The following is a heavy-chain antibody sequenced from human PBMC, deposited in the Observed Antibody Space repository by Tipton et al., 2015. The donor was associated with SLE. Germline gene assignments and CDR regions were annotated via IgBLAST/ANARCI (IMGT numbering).Heavy chain of an antibody. V-gene: IGHV4-31*03. CDR3: ARDIAGGRGAFDI. D-gene: IGHD2-21*01. J-gene: IGHJ3*02. CDR1: RGSVSSGVYY. CDR2: IYYSGST. Sequence: LSLTCTVSRGSVSSGVYYWSWIRQHPGKGLEWIGYIYYSGSTYYNPSLTSRLTMSVDTSKNQFSLKLTSVTAADTAVCYCARDIAGGRGAFDIWGQGTLVTVSS.